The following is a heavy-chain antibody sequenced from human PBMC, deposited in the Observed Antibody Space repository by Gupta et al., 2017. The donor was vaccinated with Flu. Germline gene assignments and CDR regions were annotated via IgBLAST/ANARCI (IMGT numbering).Heavy chain of an antibody. CDR3: ARKTGIAARPADYYYYMDV. J-gene: IGHJ6*03. CDR1: A. CDR2: ISSNGGST. D-gene: IGHD6-6*01. Sequence: AMHWVRQAPGKGLEYVSAISSNGGSTYYANSVKGRFTISRDNSKNTLYLQMGSLRAEDMAVYYCARKTGIAARPADYYYYMDVWGKGTTVTVSS. V-gene: IGHV3-64*01.